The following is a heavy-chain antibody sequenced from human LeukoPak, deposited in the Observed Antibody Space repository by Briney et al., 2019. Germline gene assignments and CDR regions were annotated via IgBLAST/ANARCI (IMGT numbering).Heavy chain of an antibody. D-gene: IGHD5-18*01. CDR2: IIPIFGVA. CDR1: GGTFSSYA. CDR3: AREPVDTAMVTDSY. J-gene: IGHJ4*02. Sequence: SVKVSCKTSGGTFSSYAISWVRQAPGQGLEWMGRIIPIFGVANYAQKFQGRVTITADKSTSTAYMELSSLRSEDTAVYYCAREPVDTAMVTDSYWGQGTLVTVSS. V-gene: IGHV1-69*04.